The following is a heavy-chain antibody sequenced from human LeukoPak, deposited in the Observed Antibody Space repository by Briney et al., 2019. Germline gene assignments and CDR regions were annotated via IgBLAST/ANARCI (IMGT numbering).Heavy chain of an antibody. Sequence: GGSLRLSCAASGFTFSSYAMSWVRQAPGKGLEWVSAISGSGGSTYYADSVKGRFTISRDNSKNTLYLQMNSLRAEDTAVYYCAKDLYSSSWYYFDYWGQGTLVTVSA. CDR2: ISGSGGST. CDR1: GFTFSSYA. J-gene: IGHJ4*02. CDR3: AKDLYSSSWYYFDY. V-gene: IGHV3-23*01. D-gene: IGHD6-13*01.